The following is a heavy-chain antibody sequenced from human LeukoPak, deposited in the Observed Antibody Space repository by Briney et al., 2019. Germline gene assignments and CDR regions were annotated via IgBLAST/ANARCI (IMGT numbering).Heavy chain of an antibody. D-gene: IGHD1-26*01. J-gene: IGHJ5*02. CDR2: IGTAGDT. Sequence: GGSLRLSCAASGFTFSNYDMHWVRQAAGKGLEWVSGIGTAGDTYYPGSVEGRFTISRENAKSSLYLQMNSLRAGDTAVYYCARALGRYSALGFDPWGQGTLVTVSS. CDR1: GFTFSNYD. V-gene: IGHV3-13*01. CDR3: ARALGRYSALGFDP.